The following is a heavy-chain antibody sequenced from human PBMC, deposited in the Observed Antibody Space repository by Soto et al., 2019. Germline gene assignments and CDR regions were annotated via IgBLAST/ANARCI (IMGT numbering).Heavy chain of an antibody. CDR2: ISAYNGNT. CDR1: GYTFTSYG. D-gene: IGHD2-2*01. Sequence: QVQLVQSGAEVKKPGASVKVSCKASGYTFTSYGISWVRQAPGQGLEWMGWISAYNGNTNYAQKLQGRVTMTTDTSTSTAYLELRSLRSDDTAVYYCARWGADIVVVPATPGYWFDPWGQGTLVTVSS. J-gene: IGHJ5*02. V-gene: IGHV1-18*01. CDR3: ARWGADIVVVPATPGYWFDP.